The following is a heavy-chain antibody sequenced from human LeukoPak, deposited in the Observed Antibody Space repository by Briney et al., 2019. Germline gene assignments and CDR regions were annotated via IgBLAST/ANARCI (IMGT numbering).Heavy chain of an antibody. Sequence: ASVKVSCKASGYTFTSYGISWVRQAPGQGLEWMGWISAYNGNTNYAQKLQGRVTMTTDTSTSTAYMELSSLRSEDTAVYYCATDGAVTTAAFDIWGQGTMVTVSS. CDR3: ATDGAVTTAAFDI. V-gene: IGHV1-18*01. CDR2: ISAYNGNT. D-gene: IGHD4-17*01. CDR1: GYTFTSYG. J-gene: IGHJ3*02.